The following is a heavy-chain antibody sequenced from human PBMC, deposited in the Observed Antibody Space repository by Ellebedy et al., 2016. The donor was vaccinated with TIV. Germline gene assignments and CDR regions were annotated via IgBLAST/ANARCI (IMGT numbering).Heavy chain of an antibody. Sequence: MPSETLSLTCTVSGGSISSYYWSWIRQPPGKGLEWIGYIYYSGSTNYNPSLKSRVTISVETSKNQFSLKLSSVTAADTAVYYCARDPSSSWYDYYYGMDVWGQGTTVTVSS. CDR3: ARDPSSSWYDYYYGMDV. J-gene: IGHJ6*02. V-gene: IGHV4-59*01. CDR1: GGSISSYY. D-gene: IGHD6-13*01. CDR2: IYYSGST.